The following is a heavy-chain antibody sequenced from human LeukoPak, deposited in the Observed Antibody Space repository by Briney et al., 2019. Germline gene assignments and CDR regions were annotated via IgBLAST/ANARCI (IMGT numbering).Heavy chain of an antibody. Sequence: GGSLRLSCAASGFTFSNAWMNWVRQAPGKGLEWVANIKQDESDKYYVDSVKGRFTISRDNAKNSLYLQMNSLRAEDTAVYYCARKVADYFDYWGQGTLVTVSS. CDR2: IKQDESDK. CDR3: ARKVADYFDY. V-gene: IGHV3-7*01. J-gene: IGHJ4*02. D-gene: IGHD6-19*01. CDR1: GFTFSNAW.